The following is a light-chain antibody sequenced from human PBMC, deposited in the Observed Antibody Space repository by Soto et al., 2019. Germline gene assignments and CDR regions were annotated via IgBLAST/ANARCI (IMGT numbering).Light chain of an antibody. Sequence: QSALTQPRSVSGSPGQSVTISCTGTSSDVGGSNFVSWYQQHAGKAPKLAIYDVSKRPSGVPDRFSGSKSGNAASLTISGLQVEDEADYYCCSYAGNSLWVFGGGTKLTVL. V-gene: IGLV2-11*01. CDR2: DVS. CDR1: SSDVGGSNF. J-gene: IGLJ3*02. CDR3: CSYAGNSLWV.